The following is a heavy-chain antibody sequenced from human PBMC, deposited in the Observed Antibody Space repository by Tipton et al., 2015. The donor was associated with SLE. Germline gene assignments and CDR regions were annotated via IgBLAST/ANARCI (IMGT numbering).Heavy chain of an antibody. CDR1: GASISSYF. J-gene: IGHJ3*02. CDR2: VYHLGST. V-gene: IGHV4-59*12. CDR3: ARRGPFFIAPAFDI. Sequence: TLSLTCTVSGASISSYFWSWIRQPPGKGLEWIGDVYHLGSTDYNPSLDSRGTILVDTSKNQFSLKLSSVTAADTAVYYCARRGPFFIAPAFDIWGQGTMVTVSS. D-gene: IGHD6-13*01.